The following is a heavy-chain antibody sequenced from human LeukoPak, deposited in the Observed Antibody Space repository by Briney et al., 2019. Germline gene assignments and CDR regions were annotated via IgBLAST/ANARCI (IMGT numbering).Heavy chain of an antibody. J-gene: IGHJ4*02. CDR1: GYTFIDYF. CDR2: INPKNGDT. V-gene: IGHV1-2*02. Sequence: ASVKVSCKASGYTFIDYFVHWVRQAPGQGLEWMGWINPKNGDTYYAQRSQGRVTMTRDTSISTAYMELSSLRSDDTAVYYCARSLPYDNRNPHIDHWGQGTLITVSS. D-gene: IGHD3-22*01. CDR3: ARSLPYDNRNPHIDH.